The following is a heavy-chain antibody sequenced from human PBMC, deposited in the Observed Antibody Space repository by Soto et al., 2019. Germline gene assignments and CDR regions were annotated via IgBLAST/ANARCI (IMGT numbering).Heavy chain of an antibody. CDR2: IYYSGST. V-gene: IGHV4-31*03. CDR3: ARVDMVATMDY. Sequence: SETLSLTCTVSGGSISSGGYYWSWIRQHPGKGLEWIGYIYYSGSTYYNPSLKNRVTISVDTSKNQFSLKLSSVTVADTAVYYCARVDMVATMDYWGQGTLVTVSS. D-gene: IGHD5-12*01. CDR1: GGSISSGGYY. J-gene: IGHJ4*02.